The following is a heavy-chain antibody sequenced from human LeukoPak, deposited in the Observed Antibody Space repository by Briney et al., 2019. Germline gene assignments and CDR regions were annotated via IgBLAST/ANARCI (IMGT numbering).Heavy chain of an antibody. CDR2: IKHDGSEQ. J-gene: IGHJ4*02. V-gene: IGHV3-7*01. CDR3: ARDKYGAYSDF. CDR1: GFTFSSYW. Sequence: QPGGPLRLSCEASGFTFSSYWMDWVRQAPGKGLEWVANIKHDGSEQYYVDSVKGRFTISRDNGRNLLYLQMNSLRVEDTAVYYCARDKYGAYSDFWGQGTLVTVSS. D-gene: IGHD4-17*01.